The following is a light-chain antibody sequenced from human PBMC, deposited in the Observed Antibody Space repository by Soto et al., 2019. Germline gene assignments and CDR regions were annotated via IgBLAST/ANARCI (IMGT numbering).Light chain of an antibody. J-gene: IGKJ3*01. CDR3: QQYGRSPGLFT. CDR1: QSVSSTY. CDR2: DAS. V-gene: IGKV3-20*01. Sequence: NVLTQSPGTLSLSQGERATLSCRASQSVSSTYLAWYQQRPGQAPRLLIYDASSRATGIPDRFSGSGSGTDFTLTISRLEPEDFAVYYCQQYGRSPGLFTFGPGTRVDIK.